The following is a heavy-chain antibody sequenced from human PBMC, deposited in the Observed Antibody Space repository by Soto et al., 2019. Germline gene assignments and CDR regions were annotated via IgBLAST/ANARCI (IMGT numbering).Heavy chain of an antibody. CDR1: GFSLTTSGVG. V-gene: IGHV2-5*02. D-gene: IGHD6-19*01. Sequence: SGPTLVNPTQTLTLTCAFSGFSLTTSGVGVGWIRQPPGKALEWLAFIYWDDDKRYSPSLRSRLAISKDTSKNQVILTMTNMDPVDTATYFCAHRLPGSSIGWDTGIFDYWGPGTLLTVSS. CDR2: IYWDDDK. J-gene: IGHJ4*02. CDR3: AHRLPGSSIGWDTGIFDY.